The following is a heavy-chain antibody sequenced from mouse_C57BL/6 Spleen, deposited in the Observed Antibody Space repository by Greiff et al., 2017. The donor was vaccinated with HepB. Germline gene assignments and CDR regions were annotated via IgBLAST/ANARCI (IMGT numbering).Heavy chain of an antibody. V-gene: IGHV1-69*01. CDR1: GYTFTSYW. D-gene: IGHD1-1*01. CDR2: IDPSDSYT. CDR3: ARLFSYYGSSSYAMDY. J-gene: IGHJ4*01. Sequence: QVQLQQPGAELVMPGASVKLSCKASGYTFTSYWMHWVKQRPGQGLEWIGEIDPSDSYTNYNQKFKGKSTLTVDKSTSTAYMQLSSLTSEDSAVYYCARLFSYYGSSSYAMDYWGQGTSVTVSS.